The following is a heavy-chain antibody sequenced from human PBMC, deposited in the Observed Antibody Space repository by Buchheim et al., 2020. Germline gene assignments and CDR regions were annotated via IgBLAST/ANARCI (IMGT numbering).Heavy chain of an antibody. CDR2: IDEYGTIT. Sequence: EVQLVESGGGLIQPGGSLRLSCAASGFTFSRFWMHWVRQAPGKGLVWVSRIDEYGTITNYADSVKGRFTISRDKARNTLFLQMNSLRVEDTAVYYCVRDLVGGSDYWGQGIL. D-gene: IGHD6-25*01. CDR3: VRDLVGGSDY. CDR1: GFTFSRFW. V-gene: IGHV3-74*01. J-gene: IGHJ4*02.